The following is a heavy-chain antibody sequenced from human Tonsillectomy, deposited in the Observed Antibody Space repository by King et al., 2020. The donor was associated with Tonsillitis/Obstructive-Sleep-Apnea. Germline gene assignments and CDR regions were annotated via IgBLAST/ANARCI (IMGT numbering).Heavy chain of an antibody. CDR3: ARGVEEYYDFWSGSLGYYYMDV. V-gene: IGHV4-34*01. CDR1: GGSFSGYY. CDR2: INHSGST. D-gene: IGHD3-3*01. J-gene: IGHJ6*03. Sequence: VHLQQWGAGLLKPSETLSLTCAVYGGSFSGYYWSWIRQPPGKGLEWIGEINHSGSTNYNPSLKSRVTISVDTSKNQFSLKLSSVTAADTAVYYCARGVEEYYDFWSGSLGYYYMDVWGKGTTVTVSS.